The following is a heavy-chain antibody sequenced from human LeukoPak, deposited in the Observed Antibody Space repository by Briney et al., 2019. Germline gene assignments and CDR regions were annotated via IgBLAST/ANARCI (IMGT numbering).Heavy chain of an antibody. V-gene: IGHV4-34*01. J-gene: IGHJ4*02. D-gene: IGHD4-17*01. CDR2: INHSGGT. Sequence: PSETLSLICTVYPGSFSAHYWSWIRQPPGKGLEWIGEINHSGGTNYNPSLKSRVTISLDTSKNQFSLKLSSVTAADTAIYYCARGLKLTVTNVLEFDYWGQGSLVTVSS. CDR1: PGSFSAHY. CDR3: ARGLKLTVTNVLEFDY.